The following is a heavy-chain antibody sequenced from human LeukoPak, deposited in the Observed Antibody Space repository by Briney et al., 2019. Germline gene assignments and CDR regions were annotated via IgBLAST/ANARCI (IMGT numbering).Heavy chain of an antibody. D-gene: IGHD2-8*01. J-gene: IGHJ6*02. CDR2: INPSGGST. Sequence: ASVKVSCKASGYNFISFYMHWVRQAPGQGLEWMGIINPSGGSTSYAQKYQDRVTMTRDTSTSTVYMELSSLKSEDTAVYYCAREDVVLVDAVRYYYYGMDVWGQGTTVTVSS. V-gene: IGHV1-46*01. CDR3: AREDVVLVDAVRYYYYGMDV. CDR1: GYNFISFY.